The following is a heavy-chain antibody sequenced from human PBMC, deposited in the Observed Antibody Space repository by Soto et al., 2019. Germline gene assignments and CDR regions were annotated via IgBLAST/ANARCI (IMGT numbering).Heavy chain of an antibody. Sequence: QLQLQESGPGLVKPSETLSLTCTVSGGSISSSSYYWGWIRQPPGKGLEWIGSIYYSGSTYYNPSLKSRVTISVDTSKNQFSLKLSSVTAADTAVYYCARHLHFLGSWYVYFDLWGRGTLVTVSS. J-gene: IGHJ2*01. D-gene: IGHD6-13*01. CDR1: GGSISSSSYY. CDR2: IYYSGST. V-gene: IGHV4-39*01. CDR3: ARHLHFLGSWYVYFDL.